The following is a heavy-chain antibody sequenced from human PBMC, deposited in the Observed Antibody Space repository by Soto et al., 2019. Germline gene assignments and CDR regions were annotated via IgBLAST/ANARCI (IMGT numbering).Heavy chain of an antibody. J-gene: IGHJ4*02. Sequence: SETLSLTCTVSGGSISSSYWSWIRQPPGKGLEWIGFIYYSGTTNYNPSLKSRVTISVDTSKNQFSLKLSSVTAADTAVYYCASLYSSGWYLFDYWGQGTLVTVSS. D-gene: IGHD6-19*01. CDR2: IYYSGTT. CDR3: ASLYSSGWYLFDY. CDR1: GGSISSSY. V-gene: IGHV4-59*08.